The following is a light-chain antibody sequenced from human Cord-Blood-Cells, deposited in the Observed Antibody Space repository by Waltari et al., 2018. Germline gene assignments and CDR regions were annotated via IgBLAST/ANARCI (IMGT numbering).Light chain of an antibody. J-gene: IGKJ4*01. Sequence: DIQLTQSPSFLSASVGDRVTIICRASQGISSYLAWYQQKPGKAPKLLIYAASTLQSGVPSRFSGSGSGTEFTLTISSLQPEDFATYYCQQLNSYPLFGGGTKEEIK. V-gene: IGKV1-9*01. CDR1: QGISSY. CDR3: QQLNSYPL. CDR2: AAS.